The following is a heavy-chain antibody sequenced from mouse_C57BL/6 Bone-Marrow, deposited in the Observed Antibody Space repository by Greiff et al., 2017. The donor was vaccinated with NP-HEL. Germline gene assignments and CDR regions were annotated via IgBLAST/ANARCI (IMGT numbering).Heavy chain of an antibody. CDR3: ARGVYYGSSYYAMDY. V-gene: IGHV5-6*01. CDR2: ISSGGSYT. D-gene: IGHD1-1*01. Sequence: EVKLVESGGDLVKPGGSLKLSCAASGFTFSSYGMSWVRQTPDKRLEWVATISSGGSYTYYPDSVKGRFTISRDNAKNTLYLQMSSLKSEDTAMYYCARGVYYGSSYYAMDYWGQGTSVTVSS. CDR1: GFTFSSYG. J-gene: IGHJ4*01.